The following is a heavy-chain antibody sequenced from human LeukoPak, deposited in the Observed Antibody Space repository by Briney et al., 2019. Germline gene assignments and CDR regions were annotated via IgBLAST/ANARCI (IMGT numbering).Heavy chain of an antibody. CDR2: ITSGSSHI. V-gene: IGHV3-21*01. D-gene: IGHD3-10*01. Sequence: GGSLRLSCAASGFTFSSYNMNWVRQTPGQGLEWVSSITSGSSHIYYADSVKGRFTISRDNAKSSLYLQMNSLRAEDTAVYYCARLTYYGSGSYSPFDYWGQGTLVTVSS. CDR1: GFTFSSYN. J-gene: IGHJ4*02. CDR3: ARLTYYGSGSYSPFDY.